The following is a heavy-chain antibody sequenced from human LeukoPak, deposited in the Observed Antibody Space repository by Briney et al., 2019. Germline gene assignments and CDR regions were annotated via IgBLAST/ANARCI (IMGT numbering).Heavy chain of an antibody. CDR3: ARVGVAAAGIFDY. Sequence: SETLSLTCTVSGGSICSYYWSWIRQPPGKGLEWIGYIYYSGSTNYNPSLKSRVTISVDTSKNQFSLKLSSVTAADTAVYYCARVGVAAAGIFDYWGQGTLVTVSS. D-gene: IGHD6-13*01. CDR2: IYYSGST. J-gene: IGHJ4*02. V-gene: IGHV4-59*01. CDR1: GGSICSYY.